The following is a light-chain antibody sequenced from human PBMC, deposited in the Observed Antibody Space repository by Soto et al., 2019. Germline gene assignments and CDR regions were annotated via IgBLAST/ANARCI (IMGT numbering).Light chain of an antibody. CDR3: SSYTSSSTYV. Sequence: FVLTQPASVSGSPGQSITISCTGTSSDVGGYNYVSWYQQHPGKAPKLMIYEVSNRPSGVSNRFSGSKSGNTASLTISGLQAEDEADYYCSSYTSSSTYVFGTGTTVTVL. CDR2: EVS. CDR1: SSDVGGYNY. J-gene: IGLJ1*01. V-gene: IGLV2-14*01.